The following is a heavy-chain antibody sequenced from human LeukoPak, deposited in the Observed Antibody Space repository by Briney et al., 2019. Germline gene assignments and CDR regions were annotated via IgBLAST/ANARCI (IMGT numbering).Heavy chain of an antibody. CDR2: INPSGGST. CDR1: GYTFTSYY. J-gene: IGHJ6*02. D-gene: IGHD3-22*01. Sequence: ASVKVSCKASGYTFTSYYMHWVRQAPGQGLEWMGIINPSGGSTSYAQKFQGRVTMTRDTSTSTVYMELSSLRSEDTAVYYCASLDNYYDSSGYNPSTRMDVWGQGTTVTVSS. V-gene: IGHV1-46*01. CDR3: ASLDNYYDSSGYNPSTRMDV.